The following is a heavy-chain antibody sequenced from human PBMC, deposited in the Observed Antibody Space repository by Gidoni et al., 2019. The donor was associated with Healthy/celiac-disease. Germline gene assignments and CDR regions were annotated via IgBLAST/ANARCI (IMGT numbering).Heavy chain of an antibody. CDR1: GFTFSRYA. D-gene: IGHD2-2*01. CDR3: AKSEGVVPAAPPHFDY. V-gene: IGHV3-23*01. J-gene: IGHJ4*02. CDR2: ISGSGGST. Sequence: EVQLLASGAGLVQPGGSLRLSCAASGFTFSRYAMSWVRQAPGKGLEWVSAISGSGGSTYDADSVKGRFTISRDNSKNTLYLQMNSLRAEDTAVYYCAKSEGVVPAAPPHFDYWGQGTLVTVSS.